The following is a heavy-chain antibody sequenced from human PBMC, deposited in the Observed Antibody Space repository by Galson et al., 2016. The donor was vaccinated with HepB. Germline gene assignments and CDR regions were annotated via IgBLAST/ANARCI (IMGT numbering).Heavy chain of an antibody. CDR2: IIPIFGTA. Sequence: SVKVSCKASGGSFSSYAISWIRQAPGQGLEWMGGIIPIFGTADYTQKFQGRVTITADKSTSTVYMELSRLTSQDTAVYYCVRDTGSGWSGGSFQHWGQGTLVTVSS. D-gene: IGHD6-19*01. CDR3: VRDTGSGWSGGSFQH. V-gene: IGHV1-69*06. CDR1: GGSFSSYA. J-gene: IGHJ1*01.